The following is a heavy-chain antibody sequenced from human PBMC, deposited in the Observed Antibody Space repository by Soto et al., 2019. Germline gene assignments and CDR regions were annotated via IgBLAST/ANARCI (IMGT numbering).Heavy chain of an antibody. CDR2: ISGSGGST. J-gene: IGHJ3*02. CDR3: ANGGITIFGVVIMDAFDI. CDR1: GFTFSSYA. D-gene: IGHD3-3*01. V-gene: IGHV3-23*01. Sequence: EVQLLESGGGLVQPGGSLRLSCAASGFTFSSYAMSWVRQAPGKGLEGVSAISGSGGSTYYADSVKGRFTISRDNSKNTLYLQMNSLRAEDTAVYYCANGGITIFGVVIMDAFDIWGQGTMVTVSS.